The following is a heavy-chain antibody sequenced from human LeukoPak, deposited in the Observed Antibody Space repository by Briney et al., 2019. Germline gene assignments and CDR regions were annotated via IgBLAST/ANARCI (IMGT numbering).Heavy chain of an antibody. CDR2: MNPNSGNT. J-gene: IGHJ4*02. Sequence: ASVKVSCKASGYTFTSYDINWVRQATGQGLEWMGWMNPNSGNTGYAQKLQGRATMTTDTSTSTAYMELRSLRSDDTAVYYCARDVDGYNSRYFDYWGQGTLVTVSS. CDR1: GYTFTSYD. CDR3: ARDVDGYNSRYFDY. V-gene: IGHV1-8*01. D-gene: IGHD5-24*01.